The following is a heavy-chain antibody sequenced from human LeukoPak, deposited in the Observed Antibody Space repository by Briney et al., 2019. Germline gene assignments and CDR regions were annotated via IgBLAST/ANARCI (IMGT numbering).Heavy chain of an antibody. CDR1: GFTFSSYA. V-gene: IGHV3-23*01. J-gene: IGHJ6*02. CDR2: ISGSGGST. CDR3: AKDYYDSSGYGSHHGMDV. Sequence: PGGSLRLSCAASGFTFSSYAMSWVRQAPGKGLEWVSAISGSGGSTYYADSVKGRFTISRDNSKNALYLQMNSLRAEDTAVYYCAKDYYDSSGYGSHHGMDVWGQGTTVTVSS. D-gene: IGHD3-22*01.